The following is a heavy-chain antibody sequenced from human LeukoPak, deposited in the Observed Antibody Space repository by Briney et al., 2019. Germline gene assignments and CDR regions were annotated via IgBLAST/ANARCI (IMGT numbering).Heavy chain of an antibody. CDR1: GGTFSSYT. CDR2: IIPILGIA. V-gene: IGHV1-69*04. J-gene: IGHJ5*02. Sequence: SVKISCKASGGTFSSYTISWVRQAPGQGLEWMGRIIPILGIANYAQKFQGRVTITADKSTSTAYVELSSLRSEDTAVYYCARDPGWFDPWGQGTLVTVSS. CDR3: ARDPGWFDP.